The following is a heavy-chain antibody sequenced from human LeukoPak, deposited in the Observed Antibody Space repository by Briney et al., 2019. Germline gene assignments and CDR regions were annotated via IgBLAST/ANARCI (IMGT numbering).Heavy chain of an antibody. CDR3: ARDHWQWLGSYGMDV. CDR1: GFTFSSYW. D-gene: IGHD6-19*01. Sequence: GGSLRLSCAASGFTFSSYWMHWARQAPGKGLVWVSRINSDGSSTSYADPVKGRFTISRDNAKNTLYLQMNSLRAEDTAVYYCARDHWQWLGSYGMDVWGQGTTVTVSS. V-gene: IGHV3-74*01. J-gene: IGHJ6*02. CDR2: INSDGSST.